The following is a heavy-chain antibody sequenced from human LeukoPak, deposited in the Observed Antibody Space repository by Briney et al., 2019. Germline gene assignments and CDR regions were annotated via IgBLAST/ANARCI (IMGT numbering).Heavy chain of an antibody. CDR1: GFTFSSYS. J-gene: IGHJ6*02. D-gene: IGHD5-18*01. CDR2: ISSSSSTI. CDR3: LRDTAMVTAYYGMDV. Sequence: GGSLRLSCAASGFTFSSYSMNWVRQAPGKGLEWVSYISSSSSTIYYAGSVKGRFTISRDNAKNSLYLQMNSLRDEDTAVYYCLRDTAMVTAYYGMDVWGQGTTVTVSS. V-gene: IGHV3-48*02.